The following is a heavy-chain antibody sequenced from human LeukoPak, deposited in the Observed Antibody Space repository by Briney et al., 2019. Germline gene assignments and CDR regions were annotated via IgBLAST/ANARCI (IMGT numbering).Heavy chain of an antibody. V-gene: IGHV4-38-2*02. Sequence: PSETLSLTCTVSGYSISSGYYWGWIRQPPGKGLEWIGSIYHSGSTYYNPSLKSRVTISVDTSKNQFSLKLSSVTAADTAVYYCARDTYYYGSGSYRFDYWGQGTLVTVSS. D-gene: IGHD3-10*01. CDR1: GYSISSGYY. J-gene: IGHJ4*02. CDR2: IYHSGST. CDR3: ARDTYYYGSGSYRFDY.